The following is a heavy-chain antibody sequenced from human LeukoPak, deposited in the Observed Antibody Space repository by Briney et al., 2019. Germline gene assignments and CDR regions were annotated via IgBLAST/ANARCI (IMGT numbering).Heavy chain of an antibody. CDR3: AKVRRRAAHNWFDP. D-gene: IGHD6-6*01. Sequence: PGGSLRLSCAASGFTFSSYGMHWVRQAPGKGLEWVAFIRYDGSNKYYADSVKGRFTISRDNSKNTLYLQMNSLRAEDTAVYYCAKVRRRAAHNWFDPWGQGTLVTVSS. V-gene: IGHV3-30*02. J-gene: IGHJ5*02. CDR2: IRYDGSNK. CDR1: GFTFSSYG.